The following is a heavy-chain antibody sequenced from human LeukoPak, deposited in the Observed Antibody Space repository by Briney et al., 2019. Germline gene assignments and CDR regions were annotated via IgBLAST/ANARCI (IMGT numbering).Heavy chain of an antibody. CDR1: GYTFTSYG. V-gene: IGHV1-18*01. Sequence: ASVKVSCKASGYTFTSYGISWVRQAPGQGLEWMGWISAYNGNTNYAQKLQGRVTMTTDTSTSTAYMELRSLRSDNTAVYYCARFSSDKRRGAFDIWGQGTMVTVSS. D-gene: IGHD5-12*01. CDR3: ARFSSDKRRGAFDI. J-gene: IGHJ3*02. CDR2: ISAYNGNT.